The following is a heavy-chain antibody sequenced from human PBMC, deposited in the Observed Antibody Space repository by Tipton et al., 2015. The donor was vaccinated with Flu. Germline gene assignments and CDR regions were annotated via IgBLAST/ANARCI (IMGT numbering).Heavy chain of an antibody. CDR1: GDSISSYY. CDR2: VYYTGST. V-gene: IGHV4-59*01. CDR3: ARGPPGPSIRAYYFDI. J-gene: IGHJ4*02. Sequence: LSLTCTVSGDSISSYYWSWIRQFPGKGLEWIGFVYYTGSTDYKSSLKSRVTISTDTSTNQVSLKMNSVIAADTAVYYCARGPPGPSIRAYYFDIWGQGALVTVSS. D-gene: IGHD2-21*01.